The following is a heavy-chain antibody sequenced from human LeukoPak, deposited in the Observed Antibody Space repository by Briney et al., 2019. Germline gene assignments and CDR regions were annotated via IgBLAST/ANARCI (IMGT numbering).Heavy chain of an antibody. CDR1: GYTFASYY. CDR3: ARYPSTTVVTPDAFDI. Sequence: GASVKVSCKASGYTFASYYMHWVRRAPGQGLEWMGIINPSGGSTSYAQKFQGRVTMTRDTSTSTVYMELSSLRSEDTAVYYCARYPSTTVVTPDAFDIWGQGTMVTVSS. CDR2: INPSGGST. J-gene: IGHJ3*02. D-gene: IGHD4-23*01. V-gene: IGHV1-46*01.